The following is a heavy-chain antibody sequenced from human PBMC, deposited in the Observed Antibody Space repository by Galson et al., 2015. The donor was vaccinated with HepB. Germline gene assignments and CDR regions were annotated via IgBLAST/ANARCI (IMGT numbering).Heavy chain of an antibody. Sequence: SVKVSCKASGSTFTSYYMHWVRQAPGQGLEWMGIINPSGGSTSYAQKFQGRVTMTRDTSTSTVYMELSSLRSEDTAVYYCARERILTGYLFRPEEEPADYWGPGTLVTVSS. CDR1: GSTFTSYY. J-gene: IGHJ4*02. CDR3: ARERILTGYLFRPEEEPADY. CDR2: INPSGGST. V-gene: IGHV1-46*01. D-gene: IGHD3-9*01.